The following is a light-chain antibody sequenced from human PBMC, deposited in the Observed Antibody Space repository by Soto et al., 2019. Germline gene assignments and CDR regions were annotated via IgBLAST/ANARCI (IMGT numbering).Light chain of an antibody. V-gene: IGKV3-15*01. CDR1: QSVSNN. CDR2: GAS. CDR3: QQYNNWPPEYT. Sequence: EIVMTQSPATLSVSPGERATLSCRASQSVSNNLAWYQQKPGQAPRLLIQGASTRATGIPARFSGGGSGTXXXXXXXXXXSEDFGIYYCQQYNNWPPEYTFGQGTKLEIK. J-gene: IGKJ2*01.